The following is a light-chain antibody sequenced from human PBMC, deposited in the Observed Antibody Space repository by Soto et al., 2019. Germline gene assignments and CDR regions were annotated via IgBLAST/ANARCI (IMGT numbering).Light chain of an antibody. Sequence: DIQMTQSPSSLSASVGDRVTITCRASQSISSYLNWYQQKPGKAPKLLIYAAYSLQSGVPSRFSGSGSGTDFTLTISSLQPEDFATYYCQQSYSTPRTFGQGTKAEIK. V-gene: IGKV1-39*01. J-gene: IGKJ1*01. CDR3: QQSYSTPRT. CDR1: QSISSY. CDR2: AAY.